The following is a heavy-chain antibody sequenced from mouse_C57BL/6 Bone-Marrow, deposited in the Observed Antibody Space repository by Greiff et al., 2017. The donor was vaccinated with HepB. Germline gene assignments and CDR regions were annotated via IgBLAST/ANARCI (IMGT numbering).Heavy chain of an antibody. CDR3: ATTTVVATGYFDV. V-gene: IGHV2-2*01. J-gene: IGHJ1*03. CDR1: GFSLTSYG. Sequence: VMLVESGPGLVQPSQSLSITCTVSGFSLTSYGVHWVRQSPGKGLEWLGVIWSGGSTDYNAAFISRLSISKDNSKSQVFFKMNSLQADDTAIYYCATTTVVATGYFDVWGTGTTVTVSS. D-gene: IGHD1-1*01. CDR2: IWSGGST.